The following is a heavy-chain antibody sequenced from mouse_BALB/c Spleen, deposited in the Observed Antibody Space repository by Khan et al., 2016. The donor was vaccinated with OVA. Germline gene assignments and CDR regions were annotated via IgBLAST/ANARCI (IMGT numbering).Heavy chain of an antibody. V-gene: IGHV14-3*02. J-gene: IGHJ2*01. CDR1: GLNIKDTY. Sequence: VQLQQPGAELVKSGATVKLSCTASGLNIKDTYMHWLKQWPEQGLEWIGRIDPPNGNTKYDPNFHDKANITADPSSNTAYMQHSSRTSEDTAVYYGARMARKWGKGTTLTVHS. CDR3: ARMARK. CDR2: IDPPNGNT.